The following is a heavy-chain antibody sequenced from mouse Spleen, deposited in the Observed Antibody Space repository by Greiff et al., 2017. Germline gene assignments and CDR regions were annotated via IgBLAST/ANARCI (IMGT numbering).Heavy chain of an antibody. CDR3: ARWGDYGPSFDY. J-gene: IGHJ2*01. Sequence: VQLQQSGAELVRPGASVKLSCKASGYTFTDYYINWVKQRPGQGLEWIARIYPGSGNTYYNEKFKGKATLTAEKSSSTAYMQLSSLTSEDSAVYFCARWGDYGPSFDYWGQGTTLTVSS. D-gene: IGHD2-4*01. CDR2: IYPGSGNT. V-gene: IGHV1-76*01. CDR1: GYTFTDYY.